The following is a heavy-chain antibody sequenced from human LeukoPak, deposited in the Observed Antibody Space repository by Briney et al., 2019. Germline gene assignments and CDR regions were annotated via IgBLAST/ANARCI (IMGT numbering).Heavy chain of an antibody. CDR3: ARIYYGYVWGSSRPYYFDY. J-gene: IGHJ4*02. V-gene: IGHV3-48*04. CDR1: GFTFRSHS. Sequence: PGRSLRLSCAGSGFTFRSHSMIWVRQAPGKGLEWVSYISSSSSTIYYADSVKGRFIISRDNAENSLYLQMSSLRAEDTSVYYCARIYYGYVWGSSRPYYFDYWGQGVLVAVSS. D-gene: IGHD3-16*02. CDR2: ISSSSSTI.